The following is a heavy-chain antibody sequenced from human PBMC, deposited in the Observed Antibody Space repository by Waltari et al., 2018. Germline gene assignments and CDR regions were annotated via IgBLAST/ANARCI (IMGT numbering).Heavy chain of an antibody. D-gene: IGHD4-17*01. CDR2: SNHSGST. V-gene: IGHV4-34*01. Sequence: QVQLQQRGAGLLQPSETLPLTGAVAGGSTGGYYWRWIRTAPGTGLEGIGESNHSGSTNYNPSLKSRVTISVDTSKNQFSLKLSSVTAADTAVYYCARGFPRGPYDYYYYYYMDVWGKGTTVTVSS. CDR1: GGSTGGYY. CDR3: ARGFPRGPYDYYYYYYMDV. J-gene: IGHJ6*03.